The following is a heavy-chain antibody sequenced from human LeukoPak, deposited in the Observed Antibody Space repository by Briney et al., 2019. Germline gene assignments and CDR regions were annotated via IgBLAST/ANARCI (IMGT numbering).Heavy chain of an antibody. J-gene: IGHJ4*02. D-gene: IGHD5-18*01. CDR3: ARSVILDTAERYYFDY. CDR2: IYYSGST. Sequence: SETLSLTCAVSGGSISSGGYSWSWIRQPPGKGLEWIGYIYYSGSTYYNPSLKSRVTISVDTSKNQFSLKLSSVTAADTAVYYCARSVILDTAERYYFDYWGQGTLVTVSS. V-gene: IGHV4-30-4*07. CDR1: GGSISSGGYS.